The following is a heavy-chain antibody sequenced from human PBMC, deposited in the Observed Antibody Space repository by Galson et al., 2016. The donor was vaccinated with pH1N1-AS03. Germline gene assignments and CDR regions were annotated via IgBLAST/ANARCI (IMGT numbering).Heavy chain of an antibody. CDR3: ARDHRHFLSNHNYYYGSGSYYNDVV. CDR1: GLTVGNNY. J-gene: IGHJ6*02. V-gene: IGHV3-66*02. Sequence: SLRLSCAASGLTVGNNYMNWVRQAPGKGLEWISLIYSGGSTYYADSVKGRFIISRDSSRNTLYLQMNSLRAEDTAVYYCARDHRHFLSNHNYYYGSGSYYNDVVWGQGTTVTVSS. CDR2: IYSGGST. D-gene: IGHD3-10*01.